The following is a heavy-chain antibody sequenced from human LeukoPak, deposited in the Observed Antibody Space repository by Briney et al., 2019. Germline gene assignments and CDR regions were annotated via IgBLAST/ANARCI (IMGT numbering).Heavy chain of an antibody. D-gene: IGHD3-3*01. CDR3: ARKGGLRFLEWLSKPLDI. Sequence: SETLSLTCAVYGGSFSGYYWSWIRQPPGKGLEWIGEINHSGSTNYNPSLKSRVTISVDTSKNQFSLKLSSVTAADTAVYYCARKGGLRFLEWLSKPLDIWGQGTMVTVSS. CDR2: INHSGST. J-gene: IGHJ3*02. CDR1: GGSFSGYY. V-gene: IGHV4-34*01.